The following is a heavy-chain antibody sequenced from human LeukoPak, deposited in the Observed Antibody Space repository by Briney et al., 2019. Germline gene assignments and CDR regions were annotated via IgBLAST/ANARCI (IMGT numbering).Heavy chain of an antibody. D-gene: IGHD3-10*01. CDR1: GDSVSSNSAA. CDR2: TYYRSKWYN. CDR3: ARASGIWFGEFDY. J-gene: IGHJ4*02. V-gene: IGHV6-1*01. Sequence: SQTLSLTCAISGDSVSSNSAAWNWIRQSPSRGLEWPGRTYYRSKWYNDYAISVKSRITINPDTSKNQFSLRLNSVTPEDTAVYYCARASGIWFGEFDYWGQGTLVTVSS.